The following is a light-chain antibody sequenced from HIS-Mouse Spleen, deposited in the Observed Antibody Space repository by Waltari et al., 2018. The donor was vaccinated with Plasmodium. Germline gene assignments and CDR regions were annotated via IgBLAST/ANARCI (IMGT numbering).Light chain of an antibody. Sequence: DIQMTQSPSSLSASVGDRVTITCRASQSISSYLNWYQQKPGKAPKLLIYAASSLQSGGRSRFSVSGSGTDFILTISSLQPEDFATYYCQQSYSTWTFGQGTKVEIK. V-gene: IGKV1-39*01. J-gene: IGKJ1*01. CDR3: QQSYSTWT. CDR2: AAS. CDR1: QSISSY.